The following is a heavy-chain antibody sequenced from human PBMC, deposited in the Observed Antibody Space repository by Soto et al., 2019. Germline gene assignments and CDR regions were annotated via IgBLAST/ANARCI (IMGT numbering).Heavy chain of an antibody. D-gene: IGHD1-26*01. CDR1: GGSIRSNNW. CDR3: ARVYSGSYSDY. CDR2: IFQSGST. V-gene: IGHV4-4*02. Sequence: TLSLTCAVSGGSIRSNNWWSWVRQPPGKGLEWIGEIFQSGSTHYNPSLKTRVTISVDKSKNQFSLKLSSVTAADTAVYYCARVYSGSYSDYWGQGTLVTVSS. J-gene: IGHJ4*02.